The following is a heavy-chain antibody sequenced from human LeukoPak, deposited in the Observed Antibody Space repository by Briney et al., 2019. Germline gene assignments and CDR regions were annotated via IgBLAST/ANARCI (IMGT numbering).Heavy chain of an antibody. J-gene: IGHJ6*02. CDR3: TRDLAAVPGPRMDV. D-gene: IGHD6-19*01. V-gene: IGHV3-7*03. CDR1: GFSFSSYY. Sequence: GGSPRLSCAASGFSFSSYYMSWVRQAPGKGLEGVALINPDGSERYYVDSVKGRFTISRDNAKNSLYLQMDSLRDDDTAMYFCTRDLAAVPGPRMDVWGQGTTVTVSS. CDR2: INPDGSER.